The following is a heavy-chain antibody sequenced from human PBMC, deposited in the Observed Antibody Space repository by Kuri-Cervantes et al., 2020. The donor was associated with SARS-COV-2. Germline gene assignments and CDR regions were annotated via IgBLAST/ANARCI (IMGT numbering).Heavy chain of an antibody. V-gene: IGHV3-15*01. Sequence: GGFLRLSCAASGFTFSNAWMSWVRQAPGKGLEWVGRIKNKTDGGTTDYAAPVKGRFTISRDDSKNTLYLQMNSLKTEDTAVYYCTTDLPNPTYPRYYYYYYGMDVWGQGTTVTVSS. CDR1: GFTFSNAW. CDR3: TTDLPNPTYPRYYYYYYGMDV. J-gene: IGHJ6*02. D-gene: IGHD2-2*02. CDR2: IKNKTDGGTT.